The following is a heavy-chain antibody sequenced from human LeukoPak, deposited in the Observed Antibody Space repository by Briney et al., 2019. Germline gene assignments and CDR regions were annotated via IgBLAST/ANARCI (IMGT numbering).Heavy chain of an antibody. CDR1: GFTFSNYW. Sequence: PGGSLRLSCAASGFTFSNYWMHWVRQAPGKGLVWVSRINGDGSTTSYADSVKGRFTISRDIAKNTVYLQMNSPRGEDTVVYYCARGISYSSGWYSFYYWGQGTLVTVSS. D-gene: IGHD6-19*01. CDR3: ARGISYSSGWYSFYY. J-gene: IGHJ4*02. CDR2: INGDGSTT. V-gene: IGHV3-74*01.